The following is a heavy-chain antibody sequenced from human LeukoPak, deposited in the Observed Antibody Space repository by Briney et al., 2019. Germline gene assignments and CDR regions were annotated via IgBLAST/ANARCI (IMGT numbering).Heavy chain of an antibody. Sequence: PSETLSLTRTVSGGSISSSSYYWGWIRQPPGKGLEWIGSIYYSGSTYYNPSLKSRVTISVDTSKNQFSLKLSSVTAADTAVYYCARERKGDYDFWSGYYSNWFDPWGQGTLVTVSS. J-gene: IGHJ5*02. CDR2: IYYSGST. D-gene: IGHD3-3*01. CDR3: ARERKGDYDFWSGYYSNWFDP. CDR1: GGSISSSSYY. V-gene: IGHV4-39*07.